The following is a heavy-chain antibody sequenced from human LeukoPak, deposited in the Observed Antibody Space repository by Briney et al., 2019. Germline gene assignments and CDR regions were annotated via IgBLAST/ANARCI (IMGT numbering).Heavy chain of an antibody. CDR1: GGSFSGYY. CDR3: ARGIVLLVAACFDP. D-gene: IGHD2-15*01. J-gene: IGHJ5*02. V-gene: IGHV4-34*01. Sequence: SETLSLTCGVYGGSFSGYYWSWIRQPPGKGLEWIGEVNHSGSANYNPSLKSRVTISLDTSKTQFSLKLSSVTAADTAVYYCARGIVLLVAACFDPWGQGTLVTVSS. CDR2: VNHSGSA.